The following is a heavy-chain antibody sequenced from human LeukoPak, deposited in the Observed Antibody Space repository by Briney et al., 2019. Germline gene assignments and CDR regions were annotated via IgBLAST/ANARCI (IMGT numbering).Heavy chain of an antibody. Sequence: PSETLSLTCTVSGGSISSSSYLWGWIRQPPGKGLEWIGSLYYTGSTYNNAALKSRVTISGDTPKNQISLNLRSVTAADTAVYYRARQHERGSFVWEDSDSTLFPYTGNYFDYWGLGTLVTVSS. CDR2: LYYTGST. J-gene: IGHJ4*02. V-gene: IGHV4-39*01. CDR1: GGSISSSSYL. D-gene: IGHD3-22*01. CDR3: ARQHERGSFVWEDSDSTLFPYTGNYFDY.